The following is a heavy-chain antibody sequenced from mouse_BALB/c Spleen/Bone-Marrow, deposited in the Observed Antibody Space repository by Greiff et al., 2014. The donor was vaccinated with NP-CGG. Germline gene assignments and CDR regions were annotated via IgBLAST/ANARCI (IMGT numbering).Heavy chain of an antibody. J-gene: IGHJ2*01. CDR1: GYTFTSYV. Sequence: VQLQQSGPELVKPGASVKMSCKASGYTFTSYVMHWVKQKPGQGLEWIGYINPYNDGTKYNEKFKGKATLTSDKSSSAAYMELSSLTSEDSAVYYCARRRVYGNYIYFDYWGQGTTLTVSS. V-gene: IGHV1-14*01. CDR2: INPYNDGT. CDR3: ARRRVYGNYIYFDY. D-gene: IGHD2-1*01.